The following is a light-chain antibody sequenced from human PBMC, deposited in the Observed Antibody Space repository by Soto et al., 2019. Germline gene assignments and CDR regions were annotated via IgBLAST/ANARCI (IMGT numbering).Light chain of an antibody. V-gene: IGKV3-11*01. CDR3: QQRSNWPPWT. Sequence: EIVLTQSPATLSLSPGERATLSCRASQSVSSYLAWYQQKPGQAPRLLIYDASNRATGIPARFSGSGSGTDFTLTISRLEPEDFAVYYCQQRSNWPPWTVGQGTKVEI. CDR2: DAS. J-gene: IGKJ1*01. CDR1: QSVSSY.